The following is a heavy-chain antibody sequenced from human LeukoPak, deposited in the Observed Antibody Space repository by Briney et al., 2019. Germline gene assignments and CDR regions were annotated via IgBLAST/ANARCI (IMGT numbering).Heavy chain of an antibody. CDR1: GFTFSSYW. D-gene: IGHD3-22*01. Sequence: PGGSLRLSCAASGFTFSSYWMSWFRQAPGKGLEWVANIKQDGSEKYYVDSVKGRFTISRDNAKNSLYLQMNSLRAEDTAVYYCARDLVGRGIVVAYDYWGQGTLVTVSS. V-gene: IGHV3-7*01. J-gene: IGHJ4*02. CDR3: ARDLVGRGIVVAYDY. CDR2: IKQDGSEK.